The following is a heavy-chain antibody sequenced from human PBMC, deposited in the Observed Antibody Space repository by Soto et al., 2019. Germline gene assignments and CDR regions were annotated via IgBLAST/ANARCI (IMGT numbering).Heavy chain of an antibody. D-gene: IGHD3-22*01. V-gene: IGHV1-2*02. CDR3: ARDPGRSHYDSSGYYYRPLLRSAGMDV. CDR2: INPNSGGT. J-gene: IGHJ6*01. Sequence: QVQLVQSGAEVKKPGASVKVSCKASGYTFTGYYMHWVRQAPGQGLEWMGWINPNSGGTNYAQKFQGRVTMTRDTSISTAYMELSRLRSDDTAVYYCARDPGRSHYDSSGYYYRPLLRSAGMDVW. CDR1: GYTFTGYY.